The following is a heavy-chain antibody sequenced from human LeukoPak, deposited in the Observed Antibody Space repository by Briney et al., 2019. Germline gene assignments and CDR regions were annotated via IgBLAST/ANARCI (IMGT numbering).Heavy chain of an antibody. CDR2: ISYDGSNK. Sequence: QPGRSLRRSCAASGFTFSSYAMHWVRQAPGKGLEWVAVISYDGSNKYYADSVKGRFTISRDNSKNTLYLQMNSLRAEDTAVYYCARGVGFSHDAFDIWGQGTMVTVSS. V-gene: IGHV3-30-3*01. D-gene: IGHD2-15*01. CDR1: GFTFSSYA. J-gene: IGHJ3*02. CDR3: ARGVGFSHDAFDI.